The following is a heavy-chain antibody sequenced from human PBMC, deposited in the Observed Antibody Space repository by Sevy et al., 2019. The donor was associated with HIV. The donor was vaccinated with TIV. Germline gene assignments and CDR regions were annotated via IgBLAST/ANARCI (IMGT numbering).Heavy chain of an antibody. V-gene: IGHV3-23*01. J-gene: IGHJ4*02. CDR2: ITESDADI. D-gene: IGHD3-3*01. Sequence: GGSLRLSCVASGLTISDYVLYWVRQAPGKGLEWVSAITESDADITHADSVKGRFTVSRDNSKNTVYLQMGSLRAEDTAIYYCAKLGVRVSTGGTDYRGQGTQVTVSS. CDR3: AKLGVRVSTGGTDY. CDR1: GLTISDYV.